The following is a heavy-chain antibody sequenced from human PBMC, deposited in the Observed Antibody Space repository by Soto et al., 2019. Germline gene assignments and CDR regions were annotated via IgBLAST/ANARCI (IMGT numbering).Heavy chain of an antibody. Sequence: GGSLRLSCAASGFTFSSYAMNWVRQAPGKGLECVSGISASDGSTNYADSVKGRFTISRDNSKNTVFLQMDSLRAEDTAVYYCAKDASVIPAATFYYWGQGTLVTVSS. CDR1: GFTFSSYA. D-gene: IGHD2-2*01. CDR2: ISASDGST. V-gene: IGHV3-23*01. CDR3: AKDASVIPAATFYY. J-gene: IGHJ4*02.